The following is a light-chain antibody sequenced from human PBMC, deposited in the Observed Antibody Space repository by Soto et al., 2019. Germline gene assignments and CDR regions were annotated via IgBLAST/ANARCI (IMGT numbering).Light chain of an antibody. CDR1: SSDVGGYNY. Sequence: QSALTQPPAASGPPGQSTTSSCTGTSSDVGGYNYISLYQQHPGKPPKLIIYAVSSRVSGVSNRFSGSKSGNTASLSISGLQAEDEADYYCSSYTRSSTPYVFGTGTKVTVL. J-gene: IGLJ1*01. V-gene: IGLV2-14*01. CDR3: SSYTRSSTPYV. CDR2: AVS.